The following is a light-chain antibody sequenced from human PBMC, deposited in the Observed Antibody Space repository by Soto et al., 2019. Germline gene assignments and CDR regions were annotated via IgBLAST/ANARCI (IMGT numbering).Light chain of an antibody. CDR2: EVS. J-gene: IGLJ1*01. CDR3: CSYAGSYTHV. CDR1: SSDVGDYKY. Sequence: QSALTQPASVSGSPGQSITISCTGTSSDVGDYKYVSWYQQHPGKAPKLIIYEVSNRPSGISNRFSGSKSGNTASLTISGLQAEDEADYYCCSYAGSYTHVFGTGTKVTVL. V-gene: IGLV2-14*01.